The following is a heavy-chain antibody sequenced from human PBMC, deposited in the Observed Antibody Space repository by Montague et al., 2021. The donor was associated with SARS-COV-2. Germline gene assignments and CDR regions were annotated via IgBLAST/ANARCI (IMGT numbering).Heavy chain of an antibody. Sequence: SETLSLTCAVYGGSFSGYYLNWIRQPPGKGLEWIGEINHSGSTNYNPFLKSRVTIAVDTSKNQFSLKLTSVTAADTAVFYCARSTVTNSPFGFSNKLRSRYNGMDVWGQGTTVTASS. CDR2: INHSGST. CDR3: ARSTVTNSPFGFSNKLRSRYNGMDV. J-gene: IGHJ6*02. CDR1: GGSFSGYY. D-gene: IGHD4-17*01. V-gene: IGHV4-34*01.